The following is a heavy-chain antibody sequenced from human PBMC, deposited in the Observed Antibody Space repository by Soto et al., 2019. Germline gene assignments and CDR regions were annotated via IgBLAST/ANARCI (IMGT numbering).Heavy chain of an antibody. D-gene: IGHD2-15*01. J-gene: IGHJ6*03. V-gene: IGHV3-48*01. CDR2: ISSSSSTI. CDR1: GFTFSSYS. Sequence: EVQLVESGGGLVQPGGSLRLSCAASGFTFSSYSMNWVRQAPGKGLEWGSYISSSSSTIYYADSVQGRFTISRDNAKNSLYLQMNSRRAEDTAVYYCARVPRPRVVAASTVRDYYYYMDVWGKGTTVTVSS. CDR3: ARVPRPRVVAASTVRDYYYYMDV.